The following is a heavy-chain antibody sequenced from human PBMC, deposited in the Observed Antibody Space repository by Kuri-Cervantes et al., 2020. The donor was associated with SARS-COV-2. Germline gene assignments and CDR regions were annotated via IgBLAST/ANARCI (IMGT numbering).Heavy chain of an antibody. CDR3: AGRLRFSHSDAFDI. D-gene: IGHD3-3*01. Sequence: SVKVSCKASGGTFSSYAISWVRQAPGQGLEWMGRIIPIFGTANYAQKFQGRVTITADESTSTAYMELSSLRFEDTAVYYCAGRLRFSHSDAFDIWGQGTMVTVSS. CDR1: GGTFSSYA. V-gene: IGHV1-69*13. CDR2: IIPIFGTA. J-gene: IGHJ3*02.